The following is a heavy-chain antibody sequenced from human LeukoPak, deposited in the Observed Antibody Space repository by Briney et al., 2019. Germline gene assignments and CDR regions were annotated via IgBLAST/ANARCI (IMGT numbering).Heavy chain of an antibody. CDR1: GYTFTGYY. D-gene: IGHD5-18*01. J-gene: IGHJ2*01. CDR2: INPNSGGT. Sequence: ASVKVSCRASGYTFTGYYMHWVRQAPGQGLEWMGWINPNSGGTNYAQKFQGRVTMTRDTSISTAYMELSRLRSDDTAVYYCTCGYSYGDQGILPYFDLWGRGTLVTVSS. CDR3: TCGYSYGDQGILPYFDL. V-gene: IGHV1-2*02.